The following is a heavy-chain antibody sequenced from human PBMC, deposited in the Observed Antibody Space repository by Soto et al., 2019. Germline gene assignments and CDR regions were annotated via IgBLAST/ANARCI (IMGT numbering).Heavy chain of an antibody. CDR1: GFTFSTYG. J-gene: IGHJ3*02. CDR3: AKESYYDSSDYNAFDI. V-gene: IGHV3-30*18. D-gene: IGHD3-22*01. Sequence: VGSLRLSCAASGFTFSTYGMHWVRQAPGKGLEWVAVISYDGSDKYYADSVKGRFTISRDSSKNMLYLQMNSLRAEDTAIYYCAKESYYDSSDYNAFDIWGQGTMVTVSS. CDR2: ISYDGSDK.